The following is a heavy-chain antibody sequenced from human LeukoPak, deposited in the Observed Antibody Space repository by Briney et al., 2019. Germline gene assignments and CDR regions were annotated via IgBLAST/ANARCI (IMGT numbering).Heavy chain of an antibody. CDR3: ARGVDKDFWSGYKARDYYYGMDV. D-gene: IGHD3-3*01. Sequence: SETLSLTCTVSGGSISSYYWSWIRQPPGKGLEWIGYIYYSGSTNYNPSLKSRVTISVDTSKNQFSLKLSSVTAADTAVYYCARGVDKDFWSGYKARDYYYGMDVWGQGTTVTVSS. V-gene: IGHV4-59*01. J-gene: IGHJ6*02. CDR1: GGSISSYY. CDR2: IYYSGST.